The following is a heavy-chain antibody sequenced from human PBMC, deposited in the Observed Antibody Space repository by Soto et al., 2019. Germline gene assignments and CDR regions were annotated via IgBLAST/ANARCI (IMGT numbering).Heavy chain of an antibody. CDR3: AKDKGLFYFDY. CDR1: GLTFSRAG. Sequence: QVHLVESGGGVVQPGRSLGLSCAASGLTFSRAGMHWVRQAPGKGLEWVAFISSDGSNQYYVDSVKGRFTISRDNSKNTVYLQMNSLRPEDTAVYYCAKDKGLFYFDYWGQGILVTVSS. J-gene: IGHJ4*02. V-gene: IGHV3-30*18. CDR2: ISSDGSNQ.